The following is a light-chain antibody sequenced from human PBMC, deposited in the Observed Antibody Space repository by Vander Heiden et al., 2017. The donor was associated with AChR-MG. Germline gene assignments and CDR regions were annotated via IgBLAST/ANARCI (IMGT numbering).Light chain of an antibody. V-gene: IGLV5-45*03. CDR1: SGINVGTYR. J-gene: IGLJ3*02. CDR3: MIWHSRAGG. Sequence: QAVLTQPSSLSASPGASASLTCTLRSGINVGTYRIYWYQQKPGSPPQYLLRYKLDSDKQQGSGVPSRFSGSKDASDNAGILLISGLQSEDESDYYCMIWHSRAGGLGGGPKL. CDR2: YKLDSDK.